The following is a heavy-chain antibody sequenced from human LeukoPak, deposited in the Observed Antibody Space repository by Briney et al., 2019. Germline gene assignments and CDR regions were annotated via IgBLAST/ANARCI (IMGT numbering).Heavy chain of an antibody. CDR2: ISFDKTTK. D-gene: IGHD3-22*01. CDR1: GFAFSRYA. Sequence: PGGSLRLSCAASGFAFSRYAMHWVRQPPGKGLGWVAVISFDKTTKDYGDSVKGRFTISRDNSENKVYLQMNNVRVDDTAVYYCVRDVQGREEAVVGDYWGQGTRVTVSS. V-gene: IGHV3-33*01. J-gene: IGHJ4*02. CDR3: VRDVQGREEAVVGDY.